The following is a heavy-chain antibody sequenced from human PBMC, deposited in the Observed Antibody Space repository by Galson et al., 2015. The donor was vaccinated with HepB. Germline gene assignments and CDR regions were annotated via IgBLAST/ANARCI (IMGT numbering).Heavy chain of an antibody. J-gene: IGHJ4*02. V-gene: IGHV3-21*01. CDR2: ISSSSSYI. CDR3: VIGMVRGVDDFDY. CDR1: GFTFSSYS. D-gene: IGHD3-10*01. Sequence: SLRLYCAASGFTFSSYSMNWVRQAPGKGLEWVSSISSSSSYIYYADSVKGRFTISRDNAKNSLYLQMNSLRAEDTAVYYCVIGMVRGVDDFDYWGQGTLVTISS.